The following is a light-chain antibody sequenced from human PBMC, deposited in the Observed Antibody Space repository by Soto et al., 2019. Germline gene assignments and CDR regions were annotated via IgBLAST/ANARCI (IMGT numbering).Light chain of an antibody. CDR3: SAYTSSSTLYV. Sequence: QSALTQPASVSRSPGQTLTISCTGTSSDVGGYNYVSWYQQHPGKAPKLMIYEVSNRPSGVSNRFSGSKSGKTASLTISGLQAEDEADYYCSAYTSSSTLYVFGTGTKLTVL. CDR1: SSDVGGYNY. V-gene: IGLV2-14*01. J-gene: IGLJ1*01. CDR2: EVS.